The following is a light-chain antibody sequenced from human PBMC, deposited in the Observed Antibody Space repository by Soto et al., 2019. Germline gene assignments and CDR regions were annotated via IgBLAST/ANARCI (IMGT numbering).Light chain of an antibody. CDR2: DAS. CDR3: QQSFSTPPT. Sequence: DIQMTQSPSSLSASVGDRVTITCRASQTISRFLNWYQWKPGKAPKFLIHDASNLQSGVPTRFSGSGSGTDFTLTISSLQPEDFATYYCQQSFSTPPTFGQGTKLKIK. J-gene: IGKJ2*01. CDR1: QTISRF. V-gene: IGKV1-39*01.